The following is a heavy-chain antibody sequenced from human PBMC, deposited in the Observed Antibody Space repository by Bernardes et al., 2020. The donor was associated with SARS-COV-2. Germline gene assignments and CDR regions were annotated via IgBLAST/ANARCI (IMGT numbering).Heavy chain of an antibody. CDR3: ARPWGSQLGAFDI. CDR2: ISYDGSNK. J-gene: IGHJ3*02. V-gene: IGHV3-30-3*01. Sequence: SLRLSCAASGFTFSSYAMHWVRQAPGKGLEWVAVISYDGSNKYYADSVKGRFTISRDNSKNTLYLQMNSLRAEDTAVYYCARPWGSQLGAFDIWGQGTMVTVSS. D-gene: IGHD6-6*01. CDR1: GFTFSSYA.